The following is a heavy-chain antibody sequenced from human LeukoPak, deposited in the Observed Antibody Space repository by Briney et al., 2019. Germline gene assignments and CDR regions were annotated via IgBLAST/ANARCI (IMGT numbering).Heavy chain of an antibody. V-gene: IGHV4-59*01. J-gene: IGHJ6*02. CDR3: ARGYCSGGSCYSWYYYYGMDV. D-gene: IGHD2-15*01. CDR1: GGSISSYY. Sequence: SETLSLTCTVSGGSISSYYWSWIRQPPGKGLEWIGYIYYSGSTNCNPSLKSRVTISVDTSKNQFSLKLSSVTAADTAVYYCARGYCSGGSCYSWYYYYGMDVWGQGTTVTVSS. CDR2: IYYSGST.